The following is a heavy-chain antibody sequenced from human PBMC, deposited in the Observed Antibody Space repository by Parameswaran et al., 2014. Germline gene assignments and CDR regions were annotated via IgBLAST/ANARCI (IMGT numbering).Heavy chain of an antibody. V-gene: IGHV3-21*01. J-gene: IGHJ4*02. Sequence: GSLETLLCSLWIHFSSYSMNWVRQAPGKGLEWVSSISSSSSYIYYADSVKGRFTISRDNAKNSLYLQMNSLRAEDTAVYYCAREGDLAVAGTEVDYWGQGTLVTVSS. CDR1: IHFSSYS. D-gene: IGHD6-19*01. CDR3: AREGDLAVAGTEVDY. CDR2: ISSSSSYI.